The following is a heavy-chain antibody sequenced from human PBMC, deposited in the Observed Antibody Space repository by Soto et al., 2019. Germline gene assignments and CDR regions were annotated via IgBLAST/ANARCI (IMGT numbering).Heavy chain of an antibody. Sequence: QVQLQESGPGLVKPSETLSLTCTVSGGSISGYYWSWIRQSAGKGLEWIGRIYISGSTNYNPSLQSRLTMSVDTSNNQFSLKLSSVTAADTAIYYCARDSSGWYFLDYWGQGMLVTVSS. V-gene: IGHV4-4*07. CDR2: IYISGST. CDR1: GGSISGYY. D-gene: IGHD6-19*01. CDR3: ARDSSGWYFLDY. J-gene: IGHJ4*02.